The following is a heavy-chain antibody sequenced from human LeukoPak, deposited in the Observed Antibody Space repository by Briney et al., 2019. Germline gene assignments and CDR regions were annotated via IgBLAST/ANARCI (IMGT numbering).Heavy chain of an antibody. Sequence: GGSLRLSCAASGFTFDDYAMHWVRQAPGKGLGWVSGISWNSGIIGYADSVKGRFTISRDNAKNSLYLQMNSLRAEDTALYYCARQYCSSTSCTWVGIDYWGQGTLVTVSS. CDR3: ARQYCSSTSCTWVGIDY. J-gene: IGHJ4*02. CDR1: GFTFDDYA. CDR2: ISWNSGII. D-gene: IGHD2-2*01. V-gene: IGHV3-9*01.